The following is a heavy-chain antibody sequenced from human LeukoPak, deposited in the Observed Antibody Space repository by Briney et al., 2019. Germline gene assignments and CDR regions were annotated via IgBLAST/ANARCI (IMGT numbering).Heavy chain of an antibody. Sequence: PGGSLRLSCAASGFTFSNSWMSWVRQAPGKGLEWVANIKQDGSEKYYVDPVKGRFTISRDNTKNSLYLQMNSLRAEDTAVYFCARAATWGQGTLVTVSS. CDR1: GFTFSNSW. V-gene: IGHV3-7*01. CDR2: IKQDGSEK. CDR3: ARAAT. J-gene: IGHJ5*02.